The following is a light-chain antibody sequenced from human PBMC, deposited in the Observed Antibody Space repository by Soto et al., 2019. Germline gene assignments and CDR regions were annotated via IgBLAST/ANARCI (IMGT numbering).Light chain of an antibody. CDR3: QQYLSYPYT. CDR2: AAA. Sequence: AIRMTQSPSSFSASTGDRVTITCRASQGISSYLAWYQQKPGKAPKLLIYAAATLQRGAPSRFSASGSGTDFTLTISRLQSEDFATYYCQQYLSYPYTFGQGIKLEI. CDR1: QGISSY. J-gene: IGKJ2*01. V-gene: IGKV1-8*01.